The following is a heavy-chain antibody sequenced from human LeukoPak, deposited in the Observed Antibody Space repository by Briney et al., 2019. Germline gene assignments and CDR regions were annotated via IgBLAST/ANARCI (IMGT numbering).Heavy chain of an antibody. Sequence: PSETLSLTCTVSSGSFGSYYWSWIRQPPGKGLEWIGYIYYSGSTNYNPFLKSRVTISVDTSKNQFSLKLSSVTAADTAVYYCARTRSGSVGATITDWGQGTLVTVSS. CDR3: ARTRSGSVGATITD. V-gene: IGHV4-59*01. J-gene: IGHJ4*02. CDR1: SGSFGSYY. CDR2: IYYSGST. D-gene: IGHD1-26*01.